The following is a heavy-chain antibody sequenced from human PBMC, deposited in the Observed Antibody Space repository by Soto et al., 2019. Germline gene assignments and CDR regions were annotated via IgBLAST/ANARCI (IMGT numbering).Heavy chain of an antibody. J-gene: IGHJ5*02. CDR1: VGSISSYY. CDR3: ARRTWQWLDKDNWFDP. Sequence: PSETLSLTCTVSVGSISSYYWSWIRQPPGKGLEWIGYIYYSGSTNYNPSLKSRVTISVDTSKNQFSLKLSSVTAADTAVYYCARRTWQWLDKDNWFDPWGQGTLVTVSS. V-gene: IGHV4-59*08. D-gene: IGHD6-19*01. CDR2: IYYSGST.